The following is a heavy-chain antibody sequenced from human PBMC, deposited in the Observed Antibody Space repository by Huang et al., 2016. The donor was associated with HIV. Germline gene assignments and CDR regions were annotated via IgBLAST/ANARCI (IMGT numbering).Heavy chain of an antibody. CDR1: GYTFTNYA. D-gene: IGHD2-2*01. V-gene: IGHV7-4-1*02. J-gene: IGHJ4*02. CDR3: ARIYCSATRCYGFDY. CDR2: INPNPGDP. Sequence: VQLVQSESELKKPGASVKVSCKASGYTFTNYAMSWVRQAPGQGLEWMGGINPNPGDPTYDQGFPGRFVFSLDTSVSTAYLQINSLKADDTAVYYCARIYCSATRCYGFDYWGQGTLVTVSS.